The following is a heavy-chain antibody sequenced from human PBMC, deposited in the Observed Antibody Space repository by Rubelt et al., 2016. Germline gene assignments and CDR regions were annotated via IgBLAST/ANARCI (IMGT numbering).Heavy chain of an antibody. D-gene: IGHD6-19*01. CDR2: IYYDGSNK. CDR3: AKGGVGWNYYHY. CDR1: RNYG. Sequence: RNYGMHWVRQAPGKGLEWVALIYYDGSNKYCADSVKGRFTISRDNSKNTLYLQMNSLRAEDTAVYYCAKGGVGWNYYHYWGQGTLVTVSS. J-gene: IGHJ4*02. V-gene: IGHV3-33*06.